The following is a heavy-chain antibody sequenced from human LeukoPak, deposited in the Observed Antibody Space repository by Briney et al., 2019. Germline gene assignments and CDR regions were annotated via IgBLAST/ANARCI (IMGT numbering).Heavy chain of an antibody. CDR2: ISSSSSYI. V-gene: IGHV3-21*01. CDR1: GLTFSSYS. CDR3: ARDAYSGYVEPDY. D-gene: IGHD5-12*01. J-gene: IGHJ4*02. Sequence: GGSLRLSCAASGLTFSSYSMNWVRQAPGKGLEWVSSISSSSSYIYYADSVKGRFTISRDNAKNSLYLQMNSLRAEDTAVYYCARDAYSGYVEPDYWGQGTLVTVSS.